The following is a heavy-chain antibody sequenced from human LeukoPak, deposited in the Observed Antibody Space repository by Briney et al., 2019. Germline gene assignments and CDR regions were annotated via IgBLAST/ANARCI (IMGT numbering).Heavy chain of an antibody. Sequence: PGGSLRLSCAASGFTFSSYAMSWVRQAPGKGLEWVSAISGSGGNTYYADSVKGRFTISRDNSKNTLFLQMNSLRAEDTAVYYCAKDREYSSSWSPGGWFDPWGQGTLVTVSS. CDR2: ISGSGGNT. CDR1: GFTFSSYA. J-gene: IGHJ5*02. V-gene: IGHV3-23*01. D-gene: IGHD6-13*01. CDR3: AKDREYSSSWSPGGWFDP.